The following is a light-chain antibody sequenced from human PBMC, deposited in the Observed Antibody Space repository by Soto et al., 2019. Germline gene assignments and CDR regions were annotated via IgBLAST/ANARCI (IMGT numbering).Light chain of an antibody. CDR3: CSYATPRQ. CDR1: TSDVGSYNL. J-gene: IGLJ2*01. Sequence: QSALTQPASASGSPGKSITISCTGTTSDVGSYNLVSWYQQHPGKAPKLIIYEVSERPSGVSTRFSGSKSGNMASLTISGLQAEDEAEYYCCSYATPRQFGGGTKLTVL. CDR2: EVS. V-gene: IGLV2-23*02.